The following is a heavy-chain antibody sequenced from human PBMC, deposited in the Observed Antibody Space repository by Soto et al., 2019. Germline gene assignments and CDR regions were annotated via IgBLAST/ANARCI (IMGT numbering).Heavy chain of an antibody. CDR3: SRGKYHPFRSDYYTINY. CDR2: ISSDGSSI. J-gene: IGHJ4*02. Sequence: EVQLVESGGGLVQPGGSLRLSCAASGFTFSDYYMHWVRQAPGKGLVWVSRISSDGSSIRYADSVKGRFPISRNNAETTLYLQMSKLRVEDTAIYYCSRGKYHPFRSDYYTINYWGQGSLVTVSS. D-gene: IGHD3-3*01. CDR1: GFTFSDYY. V-gene: IGHV3-74*01.